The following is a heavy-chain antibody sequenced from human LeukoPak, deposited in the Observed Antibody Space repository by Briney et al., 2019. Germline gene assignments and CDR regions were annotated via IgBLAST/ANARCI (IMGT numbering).Heavy chain of an antibody. CDR3: ASSYYYDSSGYSFDY. Sequence: GGSLRLSCAASGFAFSDHYMTWIRQAPGKGLEWVSYISGSSSYTNYADSVKGRFTISRENAKNSLYLQMNSLRAEDTAVYYCASSYYYDSSGYSFDYWGQGTLVTVPS. CDR1: GFAFSDHY. J-gene: IGHJ4*02. V-gene: IGHV3-11*06. D-gene: IGHD3-22*01. CDR2: ISGSSSYT.